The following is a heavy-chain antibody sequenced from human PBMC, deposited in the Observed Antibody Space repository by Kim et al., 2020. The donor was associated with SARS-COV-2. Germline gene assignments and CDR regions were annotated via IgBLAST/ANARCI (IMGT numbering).Heavy chain of an antibody. J-gene: IGHJ4*02. D-gene: IGHD1-1*01. CDR3: ARDGHNPYYFDY. Sequence: SVKVSCKASGGTFSSYAISWVRQAPGQGLEWMGGIIPIFGTANYAQKFQGRVTITADESTSTAYMELSILRSEDTAVYYCARDGHNPYYFDYWGQGTLVTVSS. V-gene: IGHV1-69*13. CDR1: GGTFSSYA. CDR2: IIPIFGTA.